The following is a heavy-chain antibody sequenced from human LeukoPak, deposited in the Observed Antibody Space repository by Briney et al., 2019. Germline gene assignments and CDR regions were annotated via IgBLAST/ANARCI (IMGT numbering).Heavy chain of an antibody. CDR2: IRYDGSNK. Sequence: GGPLRLSCAASGFTFSSYGMHWVRQAPGKGLEWVAFIRYDGSNKYYADSVKGRFTISRDNSKNTLYLQMNSLRAEDAAVYYCAKDGGYYYYDSSGYYDYWGQGTLVTVSS. CDR3: AKDGGYYYYDSSGYYDY. CDR1: GFTFSSYG. J-gene: IGHJ4*02. D-gene: IGHD3-22*01. V-gene: IGHV3-30*02.